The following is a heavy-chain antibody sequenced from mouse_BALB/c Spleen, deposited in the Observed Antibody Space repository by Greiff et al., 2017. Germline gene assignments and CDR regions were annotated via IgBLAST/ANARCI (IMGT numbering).Heavy chain of an antibody. Sequence: VKLVESGPGLVAPSQSLSITCTVSGFSLTSYGVHWVRQPPGKGLEWLGVIWAGGSTNYNSALMSRLSISKDNSKSQVFLKMNSLQTDDTAMYYCARDKGKDGSSSYYAMDYWGQGTSVTVSS. D-gene: IGHD1-1*01. CDR3: ARDKGKDGSSSYYAMDY. CDR2: IWAGGST. V-gene: IGHV2-9*02. CDR1: GFSLTSYG. J-gene: IGHJ4*01.